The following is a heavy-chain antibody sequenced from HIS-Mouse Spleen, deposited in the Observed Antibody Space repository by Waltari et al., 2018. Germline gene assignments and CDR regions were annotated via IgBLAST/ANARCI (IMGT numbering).Heavy chain of an antibody. CDR3: AREIPYSSSWYDWYFDL. V-gene: IGHV4-39*07. D-gene: IGHD6-13*01. Sequence: QLQLQESGPGLVKPSETLSLTCTVSGGSISSSSYYWGWIRQPPGKGLEWIGSIYYSGRTDYNPARKSRVTISVDTSKNQFSLKLSSVTAADTAVYYCAREIPYSSSWYDWYFDLWGRGTLVTVSS. CDR2: IYYSGRT. J-gene: IGHJ2*01. CDR1: GGSISSSSYY.